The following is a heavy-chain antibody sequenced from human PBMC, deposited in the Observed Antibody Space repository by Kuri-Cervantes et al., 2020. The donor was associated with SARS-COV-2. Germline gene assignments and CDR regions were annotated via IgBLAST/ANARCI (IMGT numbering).Heavy chain of an antibody. CDR3: ARIMFMVRGRPGGQDF. CDR2: ISSSSSTI. Sequence: GESLKISCAASGFTFSSYSMNWVRQAPGKGLEWVSYISSSSSTIYYADSVKGRFTISRDNAKNSLYLQMNSLRAEDTAVYYCARIMFMVRGRPGGQDFWGKGTTVTVSS. CDR1: GFTFSSYS. V-gene: IGHV3-48*01. J-gene: IGHJ6*04. D-gene: IGHD3-10*01.